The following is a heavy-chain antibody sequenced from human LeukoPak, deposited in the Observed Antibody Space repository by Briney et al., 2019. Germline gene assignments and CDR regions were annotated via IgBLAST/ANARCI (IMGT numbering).Heavy chain of an antibody. CDR3: ARAGFGEFLYYYYGMDV. D-gene: IGHD3-10*01. CDR2: ISSSSSYI. Sequence: GGSLRLSCAASGFTFSSYSMNWVRQAPGKGLEWVSSISSSSSYIYYADSVKGRFTISRDNAKNSLYLQMNSPRAEDTAVYYCARAGFGEFLYYYYGMDVWGQGTTVTVSS. J-gene: IGHJ6*02. CDR1: GFTFSSYS. V-gene: IGHV3-21*01.